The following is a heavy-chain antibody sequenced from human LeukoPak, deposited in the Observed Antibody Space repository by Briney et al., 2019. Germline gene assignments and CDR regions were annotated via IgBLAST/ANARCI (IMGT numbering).Heavy chain of an antibody. CDR1: GYSFTSYW. D-gene: IGHD2-2*01. Sequence: GESLKISCKGSGYSFTSYWISWVRQMPGKGLEWMGRIDPSDSYTNYSPSFQGHVTISADKSISTAYLQWSSLKASDTAMYYCARRGNCSSTCCPRGRGYYYYGMDVWGKGTTVTVSS. J-gene: IGHJ6*04. V-gene: IGHV5-10-1*01. CDR2: IDPSDSYT. CDR3: ARRGNCSSTCCPRGRGYYYYGMDV.